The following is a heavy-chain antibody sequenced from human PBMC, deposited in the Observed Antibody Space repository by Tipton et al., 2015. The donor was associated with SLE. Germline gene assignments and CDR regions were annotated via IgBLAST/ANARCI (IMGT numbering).Heavy chain of an antibody. D-gene: IGHD6-6*01. CDR2: ISSSSSYI. J-gene: IGHJ6*02. CDR1: GFTFSSYS. CDR3: ARGGERNDATFEYSSSAPPAYYYGMDV. V-gene: IGHV3-21*01. Sequence: GSLRLSCAASGFTFSSYSMNWVRQAPGKGLEWVSSISSSSSYIYYADSVKGRFTISRDNAKNSLYLQMNSLRAEDTAVYYCARGGERNDATFEYSSSAPPAYYYGMDVWGQGTTVTVSS.